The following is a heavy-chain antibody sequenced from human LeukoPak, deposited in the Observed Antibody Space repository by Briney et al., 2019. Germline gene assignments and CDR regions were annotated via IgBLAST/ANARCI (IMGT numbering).Heavy chain of an antibody. CDR3: ARGGYGSGSYFKVRGNWFDP. Sequence: SETLSLTCTVSGGSISSYYWSWIRQPPGKGLEWIGYIYYSGSTNYNPSLKSRVTISVDTSKNQFSLKLSSVTAADTAVYYCARGGYGSGSYFKVRGNWFDPWVQGTLVTVSS. J-gene: IGHJ5*02. CDR2: IYYSGST. V-gene: IGHV4-59*01. CDR1: GGSISSYY. D-gene: IGHD3-10*01.